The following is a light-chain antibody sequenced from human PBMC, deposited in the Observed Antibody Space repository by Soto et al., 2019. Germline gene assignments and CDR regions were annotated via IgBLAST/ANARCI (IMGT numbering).Light chain of an antibody. CDR2: DVS. CDR3: SSYTSSSTPV. J-gene: IGLJ2*01. CDR1: SSDVGGYNY. V-gene: IGLV2-14*01. Sequence: QSALTQPASVSGSPGQSITISCTGTSSDVGGYNYVSWYQQHQAKAPKLMIYDVSNRPSGVSNRFSGSKSGNTASLTISGLQAEDEADYYCSSYTSSSTPVFGGGTKLTVL.